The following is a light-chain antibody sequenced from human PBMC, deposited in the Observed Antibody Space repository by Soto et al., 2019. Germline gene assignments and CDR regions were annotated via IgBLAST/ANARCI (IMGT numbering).Light chain of an antibody. CDR1: QGISSY. CDR3: QQLNSYSST. J-gene: IGKJ4*01. Sequence: DIQLTQSPSFLTASVGDRVTITCRASQGISSYLAWYQQKPGKAPKLLIYSASTLQSGVPSRFSGSGSGTEFSLTISSLQPEDSATYYCQQLNSYSSTFGGGTKVEIK. CDR2: SAS. V-gene: IGKV1-9*01.